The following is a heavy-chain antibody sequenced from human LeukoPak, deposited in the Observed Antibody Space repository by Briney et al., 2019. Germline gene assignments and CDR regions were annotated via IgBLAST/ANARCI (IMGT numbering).Heavy chain of an antibody. CDR3: AVPFHYYYYMDV. Sequence: SETLSLTCTVSGGSISSYYWSWIRQPPGKGLEWIGYIYYSGSTNYNPSLKSRVTISVDTSKNQFSLKLSSVTAADTAVYYCAVPFHYYYYMDVWGKGTTVTISS. CDR1: GGSISSYY. J-gene: IGHJ6*03. V-gene: IGHV4-59*12. CDR2: IYYSGST.